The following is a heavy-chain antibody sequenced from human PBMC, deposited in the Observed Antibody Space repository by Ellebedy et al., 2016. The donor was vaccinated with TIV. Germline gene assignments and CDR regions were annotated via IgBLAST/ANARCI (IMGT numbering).Heavy chain of an antibody. V-gene: IGHV6-1*01. J-gene: IGHJ4*02. CDR3: ARWLVRGGIDY. Sequence: SQTLSLTCAISGDSVSSNNAAWTWLRQSPSRGLEWLGRTYYRSMWYHDYAVSVKSRVTINADTSKNQFFLQLNSVTPEDTAVYYCARWLVRGGIDYWGQGTLVTVSS. CDR2: TYYRSMWYH. CDR1: GDSVSSNNAA. D-gene: IGHD6-19*01.